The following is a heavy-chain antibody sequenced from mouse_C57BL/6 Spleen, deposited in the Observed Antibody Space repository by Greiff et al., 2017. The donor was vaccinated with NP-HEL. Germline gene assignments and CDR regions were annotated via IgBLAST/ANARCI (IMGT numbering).Heavy chain of an antibody. D-gene: IGHD2-4*01. CDR1: GFSLSTSGMG. CDR3: ARRNDYDGAWFAY. V-gene: IGHV8-12*01. J-gene: IGHJ3*01. CDR2: TYWDDDK. Sequence: QVTLKVCGPGILQSSQTLSLTCSFSGFSLSTSGMGVSWIRQPSGKGLEWLAHTYWDDDKRYNPSLKSRLTISKDTSRNQVFLKITSVDTADTATYYCARRNDYDGAWFAYWGQGTLVTVSA.